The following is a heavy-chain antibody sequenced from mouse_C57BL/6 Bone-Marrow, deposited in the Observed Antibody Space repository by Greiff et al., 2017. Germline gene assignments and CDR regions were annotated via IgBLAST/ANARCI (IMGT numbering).Heavy chain of an antibody. CDR2: IDPENGDT. CDR3: TSSIYYGNPYYFDY. V-gene: IGHV14-4*01. CDR1: GFNIKDDY. D-gene: IGHD2-1*01. Sequence: VQLQQSGAELVRPGASVKLSCTASGFNIKDDYMHWVKQRPEQGLEWIGWIDPENGDTEYASKFQGKATITADTSSNPAYLQLSSLTSEATAVYYCTSSIYYGNPYYFDYWGQGTTLTVSS. J-gene: IGHJ2*01.